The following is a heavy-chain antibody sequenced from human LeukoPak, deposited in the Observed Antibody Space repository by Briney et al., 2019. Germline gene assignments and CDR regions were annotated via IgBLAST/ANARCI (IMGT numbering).Heavy chain of an antibody. Sequence: GGSLRLSCAASGFTFSGYWMHWVRQAPGKGLVWVSRINSDGSSTSYAGSVKGRFTISRDNAKKTLYLQVNSLRAEDTAVCYCARWGLGKGDGFDIWGQGTMVTVSS. D-gene: IGHD3-10*01. CDR1: GFTFSGYW. CDR2: INSDGSST. V-gene: IGHV3-74*01. J-gene: IGHJ3*02. CDR3: ARWGLGKGDGFDI.